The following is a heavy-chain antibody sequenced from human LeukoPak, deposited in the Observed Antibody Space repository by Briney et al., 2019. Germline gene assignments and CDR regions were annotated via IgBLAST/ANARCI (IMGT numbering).Heavy chain of an antibody. V-gene: IGHV4-59*02. CDR2: IYHTGST. CDR1: GGSVSDYY. CDR3: ASRELGNDY. D-gene: IGHD7-27*01. Sequence: SETLSLTCTISGGSVSDYYWSWIRQSPGKGLEWIGYIYHTGSTSYSPSLKSRVTISADTSQNQFSLKLSSVTAADTAVYYCASRELGNDYWGQGTLVTVSS. J-gene: IGHJ4*02.